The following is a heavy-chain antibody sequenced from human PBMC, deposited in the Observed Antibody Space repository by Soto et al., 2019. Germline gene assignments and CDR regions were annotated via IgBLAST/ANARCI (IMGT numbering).Heavy chain of an antibody. CDR3: ARRGGGGWYVDYFDY. CDR2: INSDGSST. D-gene: IGHD6-19*01. J-gene: IGHJ4*02. Sequence: EVQLVESGGGLVQPGGSLRLSCAASGFTFSSYWMHWVRQAPGKGLVWVSRINSDGSSTSYADSVKGRFTISRDNAKNNLYLKMNRLRAEDTAVYYCARRGGGGWYVDYFDYWGQGTLVTVSS. CDR1: GFTFSSYW. V-gene: IGHV3-74*01.